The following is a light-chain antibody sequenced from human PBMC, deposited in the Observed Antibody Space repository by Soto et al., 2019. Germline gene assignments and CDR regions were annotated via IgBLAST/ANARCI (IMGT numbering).Light chain of an antibody. CDR3: ATWDDGLNGNV. J-gene: IGLJ1*01. Sequence: QSVLTQPPSASGTPGQRVTISCSGNSSNIGRNSVNWYQQLPGTAPKLLIYGVNQRPSVVPDRFSGSKSGTSASLAISGLQSENEAEYYCATWDDGLNGNVFGTGTKVTVL. V-gene: IGLV1-44*01. CDR2: GVN. CDR1: SSNIGRNS.